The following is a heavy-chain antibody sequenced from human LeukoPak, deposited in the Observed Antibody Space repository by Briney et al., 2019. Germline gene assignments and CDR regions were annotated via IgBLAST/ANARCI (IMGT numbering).Heavy chain of an antibody. Sequence: SETLSLTCTVSGGSISSYYWSWIRQPAGKGLEWIGRIYTSGSTNYNPSLKSRVTMSVDTSKNQFSLKLSSVTAADTAVYYCARESSSGWNNWSDPWGQGTLVTVSS. D-gene: IGHD6-19*01. CDR2: IYTSGST. CDR1: GGSISSYY. V-gene: IGHV4-4*07. CDR3: ARESSSGWNNWSDP. J-gene: IGHJ5*02.